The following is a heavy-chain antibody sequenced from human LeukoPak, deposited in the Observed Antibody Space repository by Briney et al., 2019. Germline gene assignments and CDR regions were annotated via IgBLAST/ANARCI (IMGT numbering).Heavy chain of an antibody. Sequence: SVKVSCKASGGTFSSYAISWVRQAPGQGREWMGGIIPIFGTANNTQNFQGRVTITTDKSTSTAYIELSSLRSEDTAVYYCARVPAPYSSGWYYFDYWGQGTLVTVSS. CDR2: IIPIFGTA. J-gene: IGHJ4*02. CDR3: ARVPAPYSSGWYYFDY. CDR1: GGTFSSYA. D-gene: IGHD6-19*01. V-gene: IGHV1-69*05.